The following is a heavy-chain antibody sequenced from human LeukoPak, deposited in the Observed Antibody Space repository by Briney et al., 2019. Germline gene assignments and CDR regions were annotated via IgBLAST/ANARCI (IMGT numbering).Heavy chain of an antibody. D-gene: IGHD2-21*01. CDR1: GFTFNNYN. CDR3: ARGVIY. CDR2: ISYSSNYI. Sequence: PGGALRLSCAASGFTFNNYNMKWVRQAPGKGLEWVSSISYSSNYIYYADSVKGRFIISRDNAKNSLYLQMNSLRDEDTAVYYCARGVIYWGQGTLVTVSS. J-gene: IGHJ4*02. V-gene: IGHV3-21*01.